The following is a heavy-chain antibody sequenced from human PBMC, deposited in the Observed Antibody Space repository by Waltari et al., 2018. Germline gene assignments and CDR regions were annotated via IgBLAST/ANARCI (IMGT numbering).Heavy chain of an antibody. J-gene: IGHJ4*02. Sequence: EVQLVESGGGLVQPGGSLRVSWEASEFTFSNYILNWLLQAPGKGLEWISYISSSSSTKYYADSVKGRFTISRDNAKNSLYLQMNSLRDEDTAVYYCARDDYGCSGYVPWGQGTLVTVSS. CDR2: ISSSSSTK. CDR1: EFTFSNYI. V-gene: IGHV3-48*02. CDR3: ARDDYGCSGYVP. D-gene: IGHD3-22*01.